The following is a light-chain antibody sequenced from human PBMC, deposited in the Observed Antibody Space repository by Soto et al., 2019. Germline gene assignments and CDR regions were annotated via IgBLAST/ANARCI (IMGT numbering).Light chain of an antibody. J-gene: IGKJ5*01. CDR3: QQYNNWPIT. CDR2: GAS. CDR1: QSVRSY. V-gene: IGKV3D-15*01. Sequence: EIVLTQSPATLSLSPGERATLSCRASQSVRSYLGWYQQKPGQAPRPLIYGASTRATGIPARFSGSGSGTEFTLTISSLQSEDFAVYYCQQYNNWPITFGQGKRLEIK.